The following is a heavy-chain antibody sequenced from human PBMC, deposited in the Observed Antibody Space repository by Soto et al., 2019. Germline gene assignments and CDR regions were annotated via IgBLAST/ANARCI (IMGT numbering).Heavy chain of an antibody. CDR1: GYTFSSYA. V-gene: IGHV1-3*01. D-gene: IGHD7-27*01. J-gene: IGHJ4*02. Sequence: ASVKVSCKASGYTFSSYAMHWVRQAPGQRLEWMGWINAGYGNTKSSQKFQDRVTISRDTSAGTAYMELTSLRSEDTAVYYCARDTGDGAFDFWGQGTLVTVSS. CDR3: ARDTGDGAFDF. CDR2: INAGYGNT.